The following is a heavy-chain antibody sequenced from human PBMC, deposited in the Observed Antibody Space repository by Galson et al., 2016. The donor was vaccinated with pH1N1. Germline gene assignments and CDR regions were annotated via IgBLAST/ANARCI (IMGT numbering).Heavy chain of an antibody. V-gene: IGHV3-9*01. CDR2: INWNSGSI. D-gene: IGHD6-13*01. CDR1: GFTFNNYA. CDR3: AKASTGYSAEGFDY. J-gene: IGHJ4*02. Sequence: SLRLSCAASGFTFNNYAPHWVRQAPGKGLEWVSGINWNSGSIGYVDSVKGRFTISRDNARNSLYLQMNSLRPEDTALYYCAKASTGYSAEGFDYWGQGTLVTVSS.